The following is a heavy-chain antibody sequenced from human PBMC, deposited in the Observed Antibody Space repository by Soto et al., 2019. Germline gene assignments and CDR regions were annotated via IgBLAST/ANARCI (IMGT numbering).Heavy chain of an antibody. CDR3: GRDPNGDYVGAFEM. V-gene: IGHV3-23*01. CDR2: ITSRFT. D-gene: IGHD4-17*01. Sequence: EVQLLESGGGLVQPGGSLKLSCVGSGFTFSKYAMVWVRQTPGKGLEWVSAITSRFTLYADSVKGRFTISRDASESTLFLQMNSLRAEDTGLYYCGRDPNGDYVGAFEMWGQWTMVTVSS. J-gene: IGHJ3*02. CDR1: GFTFSKYA.